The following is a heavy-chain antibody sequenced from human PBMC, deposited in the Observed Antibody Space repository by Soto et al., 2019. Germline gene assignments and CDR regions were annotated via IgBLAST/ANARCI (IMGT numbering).Heavy chain of an antibody. D-gene: IGHD3-22*01. CDR1: GYTFTSYD. J-gene: IGHJ6*02. V-gene: IGHV1-8*01. CDR3: AREVVSRGMDV. CDR2: MNPNGGNT. Sequence: QVQLVQSGAEVKKPGASVKVSCKTSGYTFTSYDISWVRQATGQGLEWMGWMNPNGGNTGYAQKFQGRVTMTRNTSISTAYMDLSSLRSEDTAVYYCAREVVSRGMDVWGQGTTVTVSS.